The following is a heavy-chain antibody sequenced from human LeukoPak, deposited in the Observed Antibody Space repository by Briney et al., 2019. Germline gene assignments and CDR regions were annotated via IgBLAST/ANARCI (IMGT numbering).Heavy chain of an antibody. Sequence: GGSLRLSCAASGFTFSDYYMSWIRQVPGKGLEWVSYISTSGSYTNYADSVKGRFTISRDSAKNSLYLQMNSLRAEDTAVYYCARVGPRLAAAANNYYYSYGLDVWGQGTAVTVSS. V-gene: IGHV3-11*06. CDR1: GFTFSDYY. CDR2: ISTSGSYT. D-gene: IGHD6-13*01. CDR3: ARVGPRLAAAANNYYYSYGLDV. J-gene: IGHJ6*02.